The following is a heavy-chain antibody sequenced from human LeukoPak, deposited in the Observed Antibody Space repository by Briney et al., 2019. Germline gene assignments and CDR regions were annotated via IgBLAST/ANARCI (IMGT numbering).Heavy chain of an antibody. J-gene: IGHJ3*02. CDR2: ISYSGST. Sequence: SETLSLTCTVSGGSISSSSYYWGWIRQPPGKGLEWIGSISYSGSTYYSPSLKSRVTMSVDTSKNQFSLKLSSVTAADTAVYYCARDDYGDYVGAFDIWGQGTMVTVSS. CDR1: GGSISSSSYY. CDR3: ARDDYGDYVGAFDI. V-gene: IGHV4-39*07. D-gene: IGHD4-17*01.